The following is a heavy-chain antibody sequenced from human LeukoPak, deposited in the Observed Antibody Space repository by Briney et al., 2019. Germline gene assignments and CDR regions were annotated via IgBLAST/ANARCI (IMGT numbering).Heavy chain of an antibody. J-gene: IGHJ6*02. V-gene: IGHV4-61*01. CDR2: IYYSGST. CDR1: GGSFSSGSYY. CDR3: ARSVLGDFNYYYGMD. Sequence: SETLSLTCTVSGGSFSSGSYYWSWIRQPPGKGLEWIGYIYYSGSTNYNPSLKSRVTISVDTSKNQFSLKLSSVTAADTPVYYCARSVLGDFNYYYGMDFGAKGPRSPSP. D-gene: IGHD2/OR15-2a*01.